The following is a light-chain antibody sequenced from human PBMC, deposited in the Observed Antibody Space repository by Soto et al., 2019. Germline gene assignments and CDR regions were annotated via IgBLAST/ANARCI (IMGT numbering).Light chain of an antibody. CDR3: QQYNSYSLT. J-gene: IGKJ4*01. V-gene: IGKV1-5*01. CDR1: QSISSW. Sequence: DIQMTQSPSTLSASVEDRVTITCRASQSISSWLAWYQQKPGKAPKLLIYDASSLESGVPSRFSGSGSGTEFTLTISSLQPDDFATYYCQQYNSYSLTFGGGTKVEIK. CDR2: DAS.